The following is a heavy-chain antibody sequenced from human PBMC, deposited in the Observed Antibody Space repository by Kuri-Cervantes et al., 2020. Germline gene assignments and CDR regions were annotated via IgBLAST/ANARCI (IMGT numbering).Heavy chain of an antibody. D-gene: IGHD3-10*01. CDR3: ARDPTMVRGVIYYYYYGMDV. V-gene: IGHV3-48*01. CDR2: ISSSSSTI. CDR1: GFTFSSYS. Sequence: GESLKISCPASGFTFSSYSMNWVRQAPGKGLEWVSYISSSSSTIYYADSVKGRFTISRDNSKNTLYLQMNSLRAEDTAVYYCARDPTMVRGVIYYYYYGMDVWGQGTTVTVSS. J-gene: IGHJ6*02.